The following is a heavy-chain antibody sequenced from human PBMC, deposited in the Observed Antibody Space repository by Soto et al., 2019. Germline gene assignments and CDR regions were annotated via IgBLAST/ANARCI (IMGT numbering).Heavy chain of an antibody. CDR3: AKQFVDV. V-gene: IGHV3-23*01. Sequence: EAQMLESGGDLVQPGGSLRLSCAASGFSFSKFAMNWVRLPPGKGLEWVSGISDSGHNVVYADSVRGRFTISRDNSKSILYLQMDRPTVDDSAVYYCAKQFVDVWGQGTTVTVAS. CDR2: ISDSGHNV. CDR1: GFSFSKFA. J-gene: IGHJ6*02.